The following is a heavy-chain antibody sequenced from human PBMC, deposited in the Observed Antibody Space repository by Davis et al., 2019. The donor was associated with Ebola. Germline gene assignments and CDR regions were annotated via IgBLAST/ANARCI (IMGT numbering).Heavy chain of an antibody. J-gene: IGHJ6*02. CDR2: ISAYNGNT. D-gene: IGHD3-3*01. CDR3: ARDSPLYDFWRDYYYGMDV. Sequence: AASVKVSCKASGYTFTSYGISWVRQAPGQGLEWMGWISAYNGNTNYAQKLQGRVTMTTDTSTSTAYMELRSLRSEDTAVYYCARDSPLYDFWRDYYYGMDVWGQGTTVTVSS. CDR1: GYTFTSYG. V-gene: IGHV1-18*01.